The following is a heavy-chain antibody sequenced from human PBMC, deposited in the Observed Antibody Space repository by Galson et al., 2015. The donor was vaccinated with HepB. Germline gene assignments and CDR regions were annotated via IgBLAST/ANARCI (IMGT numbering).Heavy chain of an antibody. V-gene: IGHV4-34*01. Sequence: SETLSLTCAVYGGSFSGYYWSWIRQPPGKGLEWIGEINHSGSTNYNPSLKSRVTISVDTSKNQFSLKLSSVTAADTAVYYCARGSLRKRITIFGVAHHYNWFDPWGQGTLVTVSS. D-gene: IGHD3-3*01. CDR1: GGSFSGYY. J-gene: IGHJ5*02. CDR2: INHSGST. CDR3: ARGSLRKRITIFGVAHHYNWFDP.